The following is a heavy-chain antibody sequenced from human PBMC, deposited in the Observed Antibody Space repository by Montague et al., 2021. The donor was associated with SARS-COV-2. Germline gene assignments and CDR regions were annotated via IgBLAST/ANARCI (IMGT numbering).Heavy chain of an antibody. CDR3: ARNRGWGSRGAGYIDL. V-gene: IGHV4-31*03. Sequence: TLSLTCTVSGGSTSGDNYYWTWIRQHPGKGLEWIAYIYYTGSTYYNPSLQSRLRTSLDTSKNQFSLTLTSVTPADTAIYYCARNRGWGSRGAGYIDLRGRGTLVTVSS. J-gene: IGHJ2*01. CDR1: GGSTSGDNYY. CDR2: IYYTGST. D-gene: IGHD7-27*01.